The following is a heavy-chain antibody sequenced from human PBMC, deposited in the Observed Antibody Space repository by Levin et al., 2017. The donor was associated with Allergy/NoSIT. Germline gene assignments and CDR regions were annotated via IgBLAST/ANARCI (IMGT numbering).Heavy chain of an antibody. CDR2: IIPIFGTA. D-gene: IGHD3-22*01. CDR1: GGTFSSYA. CDR3: AALYYYDSSGYLDY. Sequence: KISCKASGGTFSSYAISWVRQAPGQGLEWMGGIIPIFGTANYAQKFQGRVTITADKSTSTAYMGLSSLRSEDTAVYYCAALYYYDSSGYLDYWGQGTLVTVSS. V-gene: IGHV1-69*06. J-gene: IGHJ4*02.